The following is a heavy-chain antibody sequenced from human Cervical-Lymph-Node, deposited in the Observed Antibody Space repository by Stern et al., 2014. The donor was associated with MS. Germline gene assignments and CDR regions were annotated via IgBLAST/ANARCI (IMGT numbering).Heavy chain of an antibody. CDR3: ARRGLRYDGADH. Sequence: MQLVQSGAEVRKPGESLKISCKVSGYSFANFWIGWVRQVPGKGLEWMGIIYPGDSDTRYSPSFQGQVTLSADESISTAYLQWSSLKASDTGIYYCARRGLRYDGADHWGQGTLVTVSS. V-gene: IGHV5-51*03. CDR2: IYPGDSDT. J-gene: IGHJ4*02. D-gene: IGHD3-16*01. CDR1: GYSFANFW.